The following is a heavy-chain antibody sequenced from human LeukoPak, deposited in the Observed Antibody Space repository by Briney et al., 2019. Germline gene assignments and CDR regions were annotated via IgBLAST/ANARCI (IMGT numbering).Heavy chain of an antibody. J-gene: IGHJ3*02. CDR1: GYTFTGYY. V-gene: IGHV1-2*02. CDR2: INPNSGGT. D-gene: IGHD5-18*01. Sequence: ASVKVSCKASGYTFTGYYMHWVRQAPGQGLEWMGWINPNSGGTNYAQKFQGRVTMTRDTSISTAYMELSRLRSDDTAVYYCARFKTAMEPREAFDTWGQGTMVTVSS. CDR3: ARFKTAMEPREAFDT.